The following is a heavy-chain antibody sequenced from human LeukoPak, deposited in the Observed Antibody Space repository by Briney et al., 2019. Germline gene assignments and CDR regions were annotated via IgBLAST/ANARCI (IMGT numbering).Heavy chain of an antibody. CDR1: GGSINSYY. D-gene: IGHD4-23*01. CDR2: IYSSGST. CDR3: ARGGKATVVTM. J-gene: IGHJ4*02. V-gene: IGHV4-4*07. Sequence: SETLSLTCTVSGGSINSYYWSWIRQPAGKGLEWIGRIYSSGSTNYNPSLKSRVSMSVDTSKNQFSLKLTSVPAADTAVYYCARGGKATVVTMWGQGILVTVSS.